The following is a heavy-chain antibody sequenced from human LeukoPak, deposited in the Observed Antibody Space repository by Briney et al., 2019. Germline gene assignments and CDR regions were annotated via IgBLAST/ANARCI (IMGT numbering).Heavy chain of an antibody. CDR3: AKGGYCSSTSCYPPRGYYYMDV. J-gene: IGHJ6*03. CDR2: ISGNGGRT. CDR1: GFTFSILD. V-gene: IGHV3-23*01. Sequence: GGSLRLSCAASGFTFSILDMSWVRQAPGKGLEWVSAISGNGGRTYYADSVKGRFTISRDNSKNTLYLQMNSLRAEDTAVYYCAKGGYCSSTSCYPPRGYYYMDVWGKGTTVTVSS. D-gene: IGHD2-2*01.